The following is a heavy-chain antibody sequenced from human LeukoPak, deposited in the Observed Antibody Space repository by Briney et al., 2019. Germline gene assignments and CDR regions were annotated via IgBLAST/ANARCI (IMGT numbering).Heavy chain of an antibody. V-gene: IGHV1-18*01. CDR3: AREEGYYGSGSYLATFDY. CDR1: GYTFTSYG. D-gene: IGHD3-10*01. CDR2: ISAYNGNT. J-gene: IGHJ4*02. Sequence: ASVKVSCKASGYTFTSYGISWVRQAPGQGLEWMGWISAYNGNTNYAQKLQGRVTMTTDTSTSTAYMELRSLRSDDTAVYYCAREEGYYGSGSYLATFDYWGQGTLVTVSS.